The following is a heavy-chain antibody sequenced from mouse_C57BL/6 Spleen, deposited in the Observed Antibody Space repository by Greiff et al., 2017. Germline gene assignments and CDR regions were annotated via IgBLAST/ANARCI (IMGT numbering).Heavy chain of an antibody. V-gene: IGHV3-1*01. CDR2: ISYSGST. CDR3: ARALYGNYVGYYFDY. CDR1: GYSITSGYD. Sequence: DVQLVESGPGMVKPSQSLSLTCTVTGYSITSGYDCHCIRHFPGNKLEWMGYISYSGSTNYNPSLKSRISITHDTSKNHFFLKLNSVTTEDTATYYCARALYGNYVGYYFDYWGQGTTLTVSS. J-gene: IGHJ2*01. D-gene: IGHD2-1*01.